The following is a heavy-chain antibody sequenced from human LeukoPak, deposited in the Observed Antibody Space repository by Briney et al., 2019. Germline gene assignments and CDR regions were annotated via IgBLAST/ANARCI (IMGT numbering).Heavy chain of an antibody. Sequence: PGGSLRLSCAASGFTFSSFGIHWVRQAPGKGLEWVALISYVGSNQYYADSVKARFTISSDNSKNTLYLQMNSLRAEDTAVYYCAKGYYYDSSGYYQHFDHWRQGTLVTVCS. V-gene: IGHV3-30*18. J-gene: IGHJ4*02. CDR1: GFTFSSFG. D-gene: IGHD3-22*01. CDR3: AKGYYYDSSGYYQHFDH. CDR2: ISYVGSNQ.